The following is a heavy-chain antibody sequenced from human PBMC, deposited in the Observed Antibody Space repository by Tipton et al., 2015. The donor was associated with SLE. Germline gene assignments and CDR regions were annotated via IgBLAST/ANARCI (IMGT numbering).Heavy chain of an antibody. J-gene: IGHJ4*02. CDR1: GFTFSNYE. CDR2: ISISATST. Sequence: QLVQSGGTLVQPGGSLRLSCVVSGFTFSNYEMNWVRQAPGEGLEWVSYISISATSTQYADSVKGRFTISRDDAKNSLFLQMNSLKAEDTAVYYCATDSPGDRDFDYWGQGTLVTVSS. D-gene: IGHD7-27*01. V-gene: IGHV3-48*03. CDR3: ATDSPGDRDFDY.